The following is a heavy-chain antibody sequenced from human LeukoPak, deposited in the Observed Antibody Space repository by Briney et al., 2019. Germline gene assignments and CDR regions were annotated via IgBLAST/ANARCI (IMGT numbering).Heavy chain of an antibody. CDR3: ARDSVGGSGYHAFDI. CDR1: GGSINSANYY. V-gene: IGHV4-39*07. CDR2: IYYSGSA. J-gene: IGHJ3*02. Sequence: SETLSLTCTVSGGSINSANYYWGWIRPPPRKGLEWIVSIYYSGSAYYSSSVKSRVTILVDTSKNQFSLKLSSVTAADTAVYYCARDSVGGSGYHAFDIWGQGTMATVSS. D-gene: IGHD1-26*01.